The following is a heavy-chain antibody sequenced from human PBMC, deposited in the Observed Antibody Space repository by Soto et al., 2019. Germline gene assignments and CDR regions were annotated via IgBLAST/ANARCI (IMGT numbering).Heavy chain of an antibody. D-gene: IGHD3-22*01. Sequence: EVQLVESGGGLVQPGGSLRLSCAASGFTFSSYSMNWVRQAPGKGLEWVSYISSSSSTIYYADSVKGRFTISRDNAKNSLYLXMNSLRDEDTAVYYCARVGDYYDSSGYLFDYWGQGTLVTVSS. CDR2: ISSSSSTI. CDR3: ARVGDYYDSSGYLFDY. J-gene: IGHJ4*02. V-gene: IGHV3-48*02. CDR1: GFTFSSYS.